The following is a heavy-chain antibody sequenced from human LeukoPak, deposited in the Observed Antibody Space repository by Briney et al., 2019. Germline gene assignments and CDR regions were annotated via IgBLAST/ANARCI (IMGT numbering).Heavy chain of an antibody. J-gene: IGHJ4*02. V-gene: IGHV1-3*01. CDR1: GYTFTSYA. Sequence: ASVKVSCKASGYTFTSYAMHWVRQAPGQRLEWMGWINAGNGNTKYSQKFQGRVTITRDTSASTAYMELSSLRSEDTAVYYCAKDGRVEQQLYYFDYWGQGTLVTVSS. D-gene: IGHD6-13*01. CDR2: INAGNGNT. CDR3: AKDGRVEQQLYYFDY.